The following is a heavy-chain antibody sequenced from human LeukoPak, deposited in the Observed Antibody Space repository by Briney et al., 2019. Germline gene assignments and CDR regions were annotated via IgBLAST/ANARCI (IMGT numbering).Heavy chain of an antibody. V-gene: IGHV4-61*02. CDR2: IYTSGST. Sequence: SETLSLTCTVSGGSISSGSYYWSWIRQPAGKGLEWIGRIYTSGSTNYNPSLKSRVTISVDTSKNQFSLKLSSVTAADTAVYYCARGPPGIAATRYFQHWGQGTLVTVSS. CDR1: GGSISSGSYY. J-gene: IGHJ1*01. D-gene: IGHD6-13*01. CDR3: ARGPPGIAATRYFQH.